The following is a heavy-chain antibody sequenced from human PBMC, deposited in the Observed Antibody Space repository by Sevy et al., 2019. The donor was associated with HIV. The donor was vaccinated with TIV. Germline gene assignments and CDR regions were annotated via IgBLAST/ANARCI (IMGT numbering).Heavy chain of an antibody. J-gene: IGHJ6*02. CDR3: ARRYCSSTSCYVPGYYGMDV. V-gene: IGHV4-39*01. Sequence: ETLSLTCTVSGGFVTSTSYYWAWIRQSPGKGLEWIGSIYNSGSTYYNPSIKSRVTISVHTSKNQFSLKLSSVTAADTAVYYCARRYCSSTSCYVPGYYGMDVWGQGTTVTVSS. D-gene: IGHD2-2*01. CDR1: GGFVTSTSYY. CDR2: IYNSGST.